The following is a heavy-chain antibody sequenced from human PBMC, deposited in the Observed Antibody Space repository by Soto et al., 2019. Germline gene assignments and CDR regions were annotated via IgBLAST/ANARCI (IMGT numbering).Heavy chain of an antibody. V-gene: IGHV3-33*01. CDR2: IWYDGTKK. Sequence: QVQLVESGGGVVQSGRSLTLSCAASSFSLRTYGMHWLRRAPGKGLEWVAFIWYDGTKKFYANSVKGRSTISKDNSNNILYLQMSGLRAEDTAVYYCARDVVTAVAGSVNWFDPWGQGTLVTVSS. CDR3: ARDVVTAVAGSVNWFDP. CDR1: SFSLRTYG. J-gene: IGHJ5*02. D-gene: IGHD6-19*01.